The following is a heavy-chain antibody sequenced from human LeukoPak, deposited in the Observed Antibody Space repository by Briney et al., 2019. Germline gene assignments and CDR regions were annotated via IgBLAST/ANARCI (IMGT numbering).Heavy chain of an antibody. CDR2: IRYDGSNK. CDR3: ARDKDIVVIPAAAGVGY. CDR1: GFTFSSYG. J-gene: IGHJ4*02. Sequence: TGGSLRLSCAASGFTFSSYGMHWVRQAPGKGLEWVAFIRYDGSNKYYADSVKGRFTISRDNSKNTLYLQMNSLRAEDTAVYYCARDKDIVVIPAAAGVGYWGQGTLVTVSS. V-gene: IGHV3-30*02. D-gene: IGHD2-2*01.